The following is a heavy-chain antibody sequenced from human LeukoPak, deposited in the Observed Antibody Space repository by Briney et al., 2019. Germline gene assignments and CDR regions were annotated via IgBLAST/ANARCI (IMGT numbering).Heavy chain of an antibody. CDR2: ISNSGST. Sequence: TSETLSLTCTVSGGSISSYYWNWIRQPPGKGLEWIGYISNSGSTNYNPSLKSRVTISVDTSKNQFSLKLSSVTAADTAVYYCAKSSGWYFDHWGQGTLVTVSP. V-gene: IGHV4-59*08. D-gene: IGHD6-19*01. J-gene: IGHJ4*02. CDR1: GGSISSYY. CDR3: AKSSGWYFDH.